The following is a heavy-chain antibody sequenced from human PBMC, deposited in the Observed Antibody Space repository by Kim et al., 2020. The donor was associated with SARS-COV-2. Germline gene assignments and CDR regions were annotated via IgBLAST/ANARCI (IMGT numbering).Heavy chain of an antibody. CDR1: GGSFSGYH. Sequence: SETLSLTCAVYGGSFSGYHWSWIRQPPGKGLEWIGEINQGGSVNYNPSLKSRVIISMDTSKNQFSLKVTSVTAADTGFYFCARGRSGVFPSPVLGLGTYYDYFLMDVWGHGTTVTVSS. CDR3: ARGRSGVFPSPVLGLGTYYDYFLMDV. V-gene: IGHV4-34*01. D-gene: IGHD3-3*01. CDR2: INQGGSV. J-gene: IGHJ6*02.